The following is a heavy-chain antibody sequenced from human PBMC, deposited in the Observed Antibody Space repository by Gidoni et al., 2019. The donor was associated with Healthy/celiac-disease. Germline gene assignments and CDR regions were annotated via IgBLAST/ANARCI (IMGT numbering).Heavy chain of an antibody. V-gene: IGHV3-30-3*01. Sequence: QVQLVESGGGVVQPGRSLRLSCAASGCTFSSYAMHWVRQAPGKGLEWVAVISYDGSNKYYADSVKGRFTISRDNSKNTLYLQMNSLRAEDTAVYYCARDREQQLVPDYWGQGTLVTVSS. J-gene: IGHJ4*02. CDR1: GCTFSSYA. CDR3: ARDREQQLVPDY. CDR2: ISYDGSNK. D-gene: IGHD6-13*01.